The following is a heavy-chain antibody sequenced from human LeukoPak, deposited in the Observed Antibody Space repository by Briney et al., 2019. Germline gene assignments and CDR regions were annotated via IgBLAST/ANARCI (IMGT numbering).Heavy chain of an antibody. V-gene: IGHV3-48*04. J-gene: IGHJ4*02. CDR3: AREAASGSYYGHCSDN. Sequence: PGGSLRLSCAASGYTFSSYNMNWVRQAPGKGLEWLSYISSSSSTIFYAHSVKGRFTTSRDNAKNSLYLQMSSLRPEDTAVYYCAREAASGSYYGHCSDNGGQGTLVTVSS. CDR1: GYTFSSYN. D-gene: IGHD1-26*01. CDR2: ISSSSSTI.